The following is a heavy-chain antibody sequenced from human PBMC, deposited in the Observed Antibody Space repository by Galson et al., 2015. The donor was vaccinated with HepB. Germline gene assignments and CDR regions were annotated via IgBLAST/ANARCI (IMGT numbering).Heavy chain of an antibody. J-gene: IGHJ4*02. CDR3: ARHGTGDFYFDY. V-gene: IGHV4-4*02. D-gene: IGHD7-27*01. CDR1: GGSISSSNW. Sequence: ETLSLTCAVSGGSISSSNWWSWVRQPPGKGLEWIGEIYHSGSTNYNPSLKSRLTMSVDTSKKQFSLKLSSVSAADTAVYYCARHGTGDFYFDYWGQGTLVPVSS. CDR2: IYHSGST.